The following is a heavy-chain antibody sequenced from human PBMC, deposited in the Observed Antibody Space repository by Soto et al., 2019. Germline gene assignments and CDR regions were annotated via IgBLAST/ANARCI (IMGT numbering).Heavy chain of an antibody. CDR1: GGSINSSTYY. D-gene: IGHD3-22*01. CDR2: VHYSGRT. Sequence: PSETLSLACTVSGGSINSSTYYWGWIRQPPGKGLEWIGSVHYSGRTYYIPSLKSRVTLSADSSKNQFSLNLSSVTAADTAAYYCARQGGLFNWFDPWGQGTLVTVSS. CDR3: ARQGGLFNWFDP. V-gene: IGHV4-39*01. J-gene: IGHJ5*02.